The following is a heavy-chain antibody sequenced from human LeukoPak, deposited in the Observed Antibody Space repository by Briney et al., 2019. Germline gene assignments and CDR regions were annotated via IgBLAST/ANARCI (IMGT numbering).Heavy chain of an antibody. Sequence: GASVKVSCKASGGTFSSYAISWVRQASGQGLEWMGGIIPIFGTANYAQKFQGRVTITADESTSTAYMELSSLRSEDTAVYYCAKAPYGDYVGLDYWGQGTLVTVSS. CDR2: IIPIFGTA. D-gene: IGHD4-17*01. V-gene: IGHV1-69*13. J-gene: IGHJ4*02. CDR3: AKAPYGDYVGLDY. CDR1: GGTFSSYA.